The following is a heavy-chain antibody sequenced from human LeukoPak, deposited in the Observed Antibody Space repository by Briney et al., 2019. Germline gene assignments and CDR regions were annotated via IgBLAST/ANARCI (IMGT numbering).Heavy chain of an antibody. CDR2: ISAYNGNT. Sequence: ASVKVSCKASGYTFTSYGISWVRQAPGQGLEWMGWISAYNGNTNYAQKLQGRVTMTTDTSTSTAYMELRSLRSDDTAVYYCARVSPGGTMIVVAYYGYWGQGTLVTVSS. D-gene: IGHD3-22*01. V-gene: IGHV1-18*01. J-gene: IGHJ4*02. CDR1: GYTFTSYG. CDR3: ARVSPGGTMIVVAYYGY.